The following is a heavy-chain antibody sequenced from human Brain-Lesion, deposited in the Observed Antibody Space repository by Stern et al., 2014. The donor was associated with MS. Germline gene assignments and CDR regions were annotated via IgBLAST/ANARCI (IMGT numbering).Heavy chain of an antibody. Sequence: VQLVESGPGLVKPSQTLSLSCTVSGGSISSGGYYWSWIRQPAGKGLEWIGRIFNSGSTRYNPPLKGRFPISIKPAKNQFSLRLNPMTAADTAVYYCARGRVVPGFQYYATDVWGQGTTVIVSS. CDR3: ARGRVVPGFQYYATDV. CDR2: IFNSGST. V-gene: IGHV4-61*02. CDR1: GGSISSGGYY. D-gene: IGHD2-2*01. J-gene: IGHJ6*02.